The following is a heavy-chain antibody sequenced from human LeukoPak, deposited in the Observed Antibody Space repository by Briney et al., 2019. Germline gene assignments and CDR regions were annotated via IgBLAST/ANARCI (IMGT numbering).Heavy chain of an antibody. CDR2: ISSSGSTI. V-gene: IGHV3-48*03. D-gene: IGHD3-10*02. J-gene: IGHJ6*04. CDR3: AELGITMIGGV. CDR1: GFTFSSYE. Sequence: GGSLRLSCAASGFTFSSYEMNWVGQAPGKGLEWVSYISSSGSTIYYADSVKGRFTISRDNAKNSLYLQMNNLRAEDTAVYYCAELGITMIGGVWGKGTTVTISS.